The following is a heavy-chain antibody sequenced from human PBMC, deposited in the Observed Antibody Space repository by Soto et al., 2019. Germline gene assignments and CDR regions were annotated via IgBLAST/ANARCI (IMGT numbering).Heavy chain of an antibody. D-gene: IGHD3-10*01. CDR3: ANEGLITMVRGVTYNWFDP. J-gene: IGHJ5*02. V-gene: IGHV1-69*02. Sequence: SVKVSCKASGGTFSSYTISWVRQAPGQGLEWMGRIIPILGIANYAQKFQGRVTITADKSTSTAYMELSSLRSEDTAVYYCANEGLITMVRGVTYNWFDPWGRG. CDR2: IIPILGIA. CDR1: GGTFSSYT.